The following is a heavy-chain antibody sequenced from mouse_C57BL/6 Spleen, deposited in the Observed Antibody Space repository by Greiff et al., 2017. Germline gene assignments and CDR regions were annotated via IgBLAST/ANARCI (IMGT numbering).Heavy chain of an antibody. CDR1: GYSFTGYY. CDR3: ARTGTSSYAMDY. J-gene: IGHJ4*01. D-gene: IGHD4-1*01. V-gene: IGHV1-42*01. Sequence: VQLQQSGPELVKPGASVKISCKASGYSFTGYYMNWVKQSPEKSLEWIGEINPSTGGTTYNQKFKAKATLTVDKSSSTAYMQLKSLTSADSAVYYCARTGTSSYAMDYWGQGTSVTVSS. CDR2: INPSTGGT.